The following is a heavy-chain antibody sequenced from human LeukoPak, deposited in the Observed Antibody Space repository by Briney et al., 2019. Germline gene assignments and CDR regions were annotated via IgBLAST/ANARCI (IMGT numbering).Heavy chain of an antibody. V-gene: IGHV3-43*02. D-gene: IGHD3-10*01. Sequence: PGGSLRLSCAASGFTFDDYAMHWVRQAPGKGLEWVSLISGDGGSTYYADSVKGRFTISRDNSKNTLYLQMNSLRAEDTAVYYCARDPTLIWFGASSVTFDYWGQGTLVTVSS. CDR2: ISGDGGST. CDR3: ARDPTLIWFGASSVTFDY. CDR1: GFTFDDYA. J-gene: IGHJ4*02.